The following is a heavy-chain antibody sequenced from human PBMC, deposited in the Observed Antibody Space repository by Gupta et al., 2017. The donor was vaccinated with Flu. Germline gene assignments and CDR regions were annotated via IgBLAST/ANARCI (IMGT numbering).Heavy chain of an antibody. Sequence: QVQLVQSGAEVKKPGASVKVSCKASGYTFTSYYMNWVRQAPGQGLEWMGIINPSGGSTSYAQKFQGRVTMTRDTSTSTVYMELSSLRSEDTAVYYCARGGYCSGGSCYSKYYYYGMDVWGQGTTVTVSS. CDR3: ARGGYCSGGSCYSKYYYYGMDV. J-gene: IGHJ6*02. CDR2: INPSGGST. D-gene: IGHD2-15*01. V-gene: IGHV1-46*01. CDR1: GYTFTSYY.